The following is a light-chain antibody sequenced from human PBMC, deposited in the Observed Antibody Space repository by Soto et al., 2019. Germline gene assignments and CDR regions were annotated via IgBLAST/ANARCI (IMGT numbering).Light chain of an antibody. J-gene: IGKJ1*01. Sequence: EIVLTQSPGTLSLSPGERATLSSRATQSVSRNLLAWYQQKSGQAPRLLIYAASSRATGIPDRFSGSGSGADFTLTISRLEPEDFAVYYCHQYGGSPGTFGQGTNVDIK. CDR3: HQYGGSPGT. V-gene: IGKV3-20*01. CDR1: QSVSRNL. CDR2: AAS.